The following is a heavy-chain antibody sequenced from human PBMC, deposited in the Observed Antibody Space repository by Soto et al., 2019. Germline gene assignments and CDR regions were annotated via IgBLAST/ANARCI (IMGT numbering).Heavy chain of an antibody. V-gene: IGHV3-30-3*01. CDR3: AVGGGDLSLTPFDY. CDR1: GFNFKAYG. J-gene: IGHJ4*02. Sequence: QVHLVESGGGVVQPGRSLRLSCVASGFNFKAYGMHWVRQAPGKGLEWVAVISTDGTNQHHADSEKGRFTISRDNFKNTLYLQMNSLRPEDTAVYFCAVGGGDLSLTPFDYWGQGTLVTVSS. D-gene: IGHD3-16*02. CDR2: ISTDGTNQ.